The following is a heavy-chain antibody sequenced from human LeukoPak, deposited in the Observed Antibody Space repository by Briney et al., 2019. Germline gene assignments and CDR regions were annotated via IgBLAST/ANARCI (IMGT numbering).Heavy chain of an antibody. CDR3: ARRSGSPPDVFDI. CDR1: GFTFSDYY. CDR2: ISSSGSTI. V-gene: IGHV3-11*04. Sequence: GGSLRLSCAASGFTFSDYYMSWIRQAPGKGREWVSYISSSGSTIYYADSVKGRFTISRDNAKNSLYLQVNSLRAEDTAVYYCARRSGSPPDVFDIWGQGTMVTVSS. D-gene: IGHD1-26*01. J-gene: IGHJ3*02.